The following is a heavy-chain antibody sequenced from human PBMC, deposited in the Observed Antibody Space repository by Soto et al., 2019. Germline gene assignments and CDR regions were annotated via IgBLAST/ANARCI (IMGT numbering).Heavy chain of an antibody. Sequence: QLQLQESGPGLVKPSETLSLTCTVSGGSISSSSYYWGWIRQPPGKGLEWIGSIYYSGSTYYNPSLKSRVTISVDTSKNQFSLKLSSVTAADTAVYYCARQSVVPAAIIPCCWFDPWGQGTLVTVSS. D-gene: IGHD2-2*02. CDR2: IYYSGST. CDR1: GGSISSSSYY. CDR3: ARQSVVPAAIIPCCWFDP. J-gene: IGHJ5*02. V-gene: IGHV4-39*01.